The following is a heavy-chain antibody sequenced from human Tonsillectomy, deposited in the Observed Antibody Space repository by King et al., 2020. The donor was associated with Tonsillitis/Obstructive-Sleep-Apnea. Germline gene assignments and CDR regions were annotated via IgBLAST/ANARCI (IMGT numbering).Heavy chain of an antibody. D-gene: IGHD2-2*01. CDR1: GYTFTSYG. CDR3: ARTSADGPADSFVGYYFDC. CDR2: ISAYNGNT. J-gene: IGHJ4*02. V-gene: IGHV1-18*01. Sequence: QLVQSGAEVKKPGASVKVSCKASGYTFTSYGISWVRQAPGQGLEWMGWISAYNGNTNYAHKIQGRVTMTTDTSTSTAYMELRRLRSDDTAVYSCARTSADGPADSFVGYYFDCWGQGTLVTVSS.